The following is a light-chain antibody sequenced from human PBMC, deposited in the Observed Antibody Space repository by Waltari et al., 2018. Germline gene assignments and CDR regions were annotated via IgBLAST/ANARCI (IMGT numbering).Light chain of an antibody. V-gene: IGKV1-5*03. CDR2: MAS. Sequence: DIQMTQSPSTLSASVGDRVTISYRASQSVGTWLAWYQQKPGKAPKLLIYMASSLESGVPPRFSGSGSGTEFTLTISGLQPDDFATYSCQQYSSFSTFGQGTKV. CDR1: QSVGTW. CDR3: QQYSSFST. J-gene: IGKJ2*01.